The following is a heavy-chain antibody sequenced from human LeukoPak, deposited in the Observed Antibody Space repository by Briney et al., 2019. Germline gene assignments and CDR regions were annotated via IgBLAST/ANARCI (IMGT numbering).Heavy chain of an antibody. CDR2: IIPILGIA. J-gene: IGHJ6*02. V-gene: IGHV1-69*04. CDR1: GGTFSSYA. Sequence: WASVKVSCKASGGTFSSYAVSWVRQAPGQGLEWMGRIIPILGIASYAQKFQGRVTITADKSTSTAYMELSSLRSEDTAVYYCARVDYYDSSGPIYGMDVWGQGTTVTVSS. CDR3: ARVDYYDSSGPIYGMDV. D-gene: IGHD3-22*01.